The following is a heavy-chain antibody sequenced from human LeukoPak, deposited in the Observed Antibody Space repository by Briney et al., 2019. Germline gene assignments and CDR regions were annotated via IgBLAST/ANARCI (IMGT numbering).Heavy chain of an antibody. Sequence: GGSLRLSCAASGFTFSSYWMSWVRQAPGKGLEWVANINLDGSDKYYVDSVKGRFTISRGNAKNSLYLQMNSLRAEDTAVYYCARERGYMVRGPMNYFDYWGQGTLVTVSS. V-gene: IGHV3-7*01. CDR3: ARERGYMVRGPMNYFDY. CDR2: INLDGSDK. CDR1: GFTFSSYW. J-gene: IGHJ4*02. D-gene: IGHD3-10*01.